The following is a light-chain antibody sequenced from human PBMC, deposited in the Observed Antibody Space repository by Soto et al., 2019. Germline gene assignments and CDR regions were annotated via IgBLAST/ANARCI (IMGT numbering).Light chain of an antibody. CDR3: SSYTSTNFVI. CDR2: DVS. CDR1: SSDIGDYKY. J-gene: IGLJ2*01. Sequence: QSALTQPASVSGSPGQSITISCTGSSSDIGDYKYVSWYKHHPGKAPKLMIYDVSNRPSGVSNRFSGSKSGNTASLTISGLQAEDEADYYCSSYTSTNFVIFGGGTKSPS. V-gene: IGLV2-14*03.